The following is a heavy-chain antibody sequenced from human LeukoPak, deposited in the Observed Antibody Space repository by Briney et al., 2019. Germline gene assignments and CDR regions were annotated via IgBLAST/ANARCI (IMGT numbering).Heavy chain of an antibody. Sequence: PSETLSLTCTASGGSFNTYYWSWIRQPPGKGLEWIGYIYYNGRTNYNPSLKNRVTISVDTSKNQFSLKLNSVTAADTAVYYCAREDTSMVWDWGQGTLVTVSS. D-gene: IGHD5-18*01. V-gene: IGHV4-59*01. CDR3: AREDTSMVWD. CDR2: IYYNGRT. J-gene: IGHJ4*02. CDR1: GGSFNTYY.